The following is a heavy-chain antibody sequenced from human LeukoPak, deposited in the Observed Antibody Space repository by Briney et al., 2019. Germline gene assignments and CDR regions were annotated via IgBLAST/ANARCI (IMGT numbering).Heavy chain of an antibody. CDR3: ARDSPAGTSWRSEPTFDY. J-gene: IGHJ4*02. V-gene: IGHV3-7*04. CDR1: GFTFSSFW. Sequence: GGSLRVSCAASGFTFSSFWMSWVRQAPGKGLEWVADIKEEGRTTYYVDSVKGRFTISRDNAKNTLYLQMNSLRAEDTAVYYRARDSPAGTSWRSEPTFDYWGQGTLVTVTS. CDR2: IKEEGRTT. D-gene: IGHD2-2*01.